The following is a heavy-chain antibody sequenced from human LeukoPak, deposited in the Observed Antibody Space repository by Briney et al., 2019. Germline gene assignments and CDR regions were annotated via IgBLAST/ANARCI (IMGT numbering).Heavy chain of an antibody. V-gene: IGHV1-46*01. J-gene: IGHJ5*02. CDR2: INPSGGST. CDR1: GYTFTSYY. D-gene: IGHD2-2*02. CDR3: ARDSRYCSSTSCYKPRNWFDP. Sequence: SVKVSCKASGYTFTSYYMHWVRQAPGQGLEWMGIINPSGGSTSYAQKFQGRVTMTRDTSTSTVYMELSSLRSEDTAVYYCARDSRYCSSTSCYKPRNWFDPWGQGTLVTVSS.